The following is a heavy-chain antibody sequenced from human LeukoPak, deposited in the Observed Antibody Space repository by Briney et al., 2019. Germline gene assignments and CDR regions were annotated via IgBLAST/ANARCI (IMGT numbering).Heavy chain of an antibody. CDR3: ARQADYSSGWYWGWFDP. V-gene: IGHV3-48*01. J-gene: IGHJ5*02. Sequence: GGSLRLSCAASGFTFSSYSMNWVRQAPGKGLEWVSYISSSSNTIYYADSVKGRFTISRDNAKNSLYLQMNSLRAEDTAVYYCARQADYSSGWYWGWFDPWGQGTLVIVSS. CDR2: ISSSSNTI. CDR1: GFTFSSYS. D-gene: IGHD6-19*01.